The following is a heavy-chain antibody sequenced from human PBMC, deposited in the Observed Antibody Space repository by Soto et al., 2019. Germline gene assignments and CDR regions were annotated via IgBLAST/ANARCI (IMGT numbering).Heavy chain of an antibody. CDR1: GFSFSNYW. D-gene: IGHD2-8*01. CDR3: VRDGASLINLFFGMDV. V-gene: IGHV3-7*01. J-gene: IGHJ6*02. Sequence: GGSLRLSCAVSGFSFSNYWMSRVRQAPGKGLEWVANINPDGSVEYYADSLKGRFTISRDNARNSLYLQMNSLGAEDTAVYYCVRDGASLINLFFGMDVWGQGTTVTVSS. CDR2: INPDGSVE.